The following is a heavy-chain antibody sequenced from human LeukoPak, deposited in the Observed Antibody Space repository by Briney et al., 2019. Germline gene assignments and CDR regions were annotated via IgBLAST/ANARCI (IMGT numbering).Heavy chain of an antibody. CDR3: ARGRDISFDY. J-gene: IGHJ4*02. V-gene: IGHV4-34*01. CDR2: SKHSGST. CDR1: GGSFSGYY. Sequence: SETLSLTCAVYGGSFSGYYWSCIRQPPGKGLKWIGKSKHSGSTNYNPALKSRVTISVDTSKNQYSLKLSSVTAADTAVYYCARGRDISFDYWGQGTLVTVSS.